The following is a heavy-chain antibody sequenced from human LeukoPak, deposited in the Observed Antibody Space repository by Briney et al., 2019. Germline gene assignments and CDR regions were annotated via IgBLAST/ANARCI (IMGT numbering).Heavy chain of an antibody. CDR1: GGPISSYY. CDR2: IYYSGST. J-gene: IGHJ6*03. Sequence: SETLSLTCTVSGGPISSYYWSWIRQPPGKGLEWIGYIYYSGSTNYNPSLKSRVTISVDTSKNQFSLKLSSVTAADTAVYYCARDSGSYYYYYMDVWGKGTTVTVSS. D-gene: IGHD1-26*01. CDR3: ARDSGSYYYYYMDV. V-gene: IGHV4-59*12.